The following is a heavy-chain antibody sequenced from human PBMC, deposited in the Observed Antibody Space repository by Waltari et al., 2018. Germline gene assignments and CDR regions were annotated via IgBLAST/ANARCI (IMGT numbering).Heavy chain of an antibody. Sequence: QVELVQSGAEVRKPGASVKVSCKASGYSLTSYYMHWVRQAPGLGLSSMGRINPNSGDTNSAPKFQGRVTLTRDTSVNTAFLELRSLTSDDTAVYFCARESAFSTSWYPGFDPWGQGTLVTVAS. CDR2: INPNSGDT. CDR3: ARESAFSTSWYPGFDP. CDR1: GYSLTSYY. V-gene: IGHV1-2*06. D-gene: IGHD2-2*01. J-gene: IGHJ5*02.